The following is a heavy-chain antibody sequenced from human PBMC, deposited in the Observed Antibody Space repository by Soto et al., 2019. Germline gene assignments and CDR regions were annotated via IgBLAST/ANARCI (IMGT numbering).Heavy chain of an antibody. CDR1: GGTFSSYT. CDR3: ARDSENYYDSSGDFDY. J-gene: IGHJ4*02. Sequence: SVKVSCKASGGTFSSYTISWVRQAPGQGLEWMGRIIPILGIANYAQKFQGRVTITADKSTSTAYMELSSLRSEDTAVYYCARDSENYYDSSGDFDYWGQGTLVTVS. D-gene: IGHD3-22*01. V-gene: IGHV1-69*04. CDR2: IIPILGIA.